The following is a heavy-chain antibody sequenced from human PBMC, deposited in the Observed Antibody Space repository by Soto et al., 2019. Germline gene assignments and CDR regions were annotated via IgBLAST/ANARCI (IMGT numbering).Heavy chain of an antibody. CDR2: VKSDGSST. Sequence: PGXSLRLSCAASGFIFSNYWIHWVRQAPGKGLVWVARVKSDGSSTSYADSVKGRFTISRDNAKNTVYTEMNDLRADDTAVYYCTREKFDPWGQGILVTVSS. V-gene: IGHV3-74*01. J-gene: IGHJ5*02. CDR1: GFIFSNYW. CDR3: TREKFDP.